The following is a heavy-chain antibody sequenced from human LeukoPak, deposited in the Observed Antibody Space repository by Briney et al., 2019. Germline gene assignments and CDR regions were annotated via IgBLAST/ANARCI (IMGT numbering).Heavy chain of an antibody. D-gene: IGHD4-11*01. V-gene: IGHV3-74*01. CDR1: GFTFSNYW. Sequence: GGSLRLSCAASGFTFSNYWMHWVRQVPGKGLVWVSRINTGGSSTTYADSVKGRFTISRDNAKNTLYLQMDSLRAEDTAVYYCARSNHADDYWGQGTLVTVSS. CDR2: INTGGSST. J-gene: IGHJ4*02. CDR3: ARSNHADDY.